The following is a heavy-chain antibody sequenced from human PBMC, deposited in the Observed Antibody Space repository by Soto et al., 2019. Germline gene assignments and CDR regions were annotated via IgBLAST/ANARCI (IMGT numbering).Heavy chain of an antibody. CDR1: GGSISSSF. V-gene: IGHV4-59*01. Sequence: PSETLSLTCSVSGGSISSSFWSWIRQPPGKELEWIGYISYSGSTTYNPSLKSRITLSVDTSKNQFFLRLASVTAADTAVYYCARGHRAMEYYYYYGMDDWGQGTTVTVSS. CDR3: ARGHRAMEYYYYYGMDD. D-gene: IGHD5-18*01. J-gene: IGHJ6*02. CDR2: ISYSGST.